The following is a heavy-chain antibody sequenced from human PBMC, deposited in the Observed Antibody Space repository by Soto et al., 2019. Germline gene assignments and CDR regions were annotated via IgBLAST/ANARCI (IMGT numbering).Heavy chain of an antibody. Sequence: PSETLSLTCAVYGGSFSGYYWSWIRKPPGKGLEWIGEINHSGSTNYNPSLKSRVTISVDTSKNQFSLKLSSVTAADTAVYYCASGYYDSSRYYLFDYWGQGTLVTVSS. V-gene: IGHV4-34*01. D-gene: IGHD3-22*01. CDR2: INHSGST. CDR1: GGSFSGYY. J-gene: IGHJ4*02. CDR3: ASGYYDSSRYYLFDY.